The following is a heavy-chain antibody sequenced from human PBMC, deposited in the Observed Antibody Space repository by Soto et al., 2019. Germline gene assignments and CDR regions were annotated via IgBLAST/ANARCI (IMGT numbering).Heavy chain of an antibody. J-gene: IGHJ4*02. Sequence: GGSLRLSGAASGFTFSSYARSWVRQAPGKGLEWVSAISGSGGSTYYADSVKGRFTISRDNSKNTLYLQMNSLRAEDTAVYYCATDKLTGTTRYWGQGTLVTVSS. CDR3: ATDKLTGTTRY. D-gene: IGHD1-7*01. V-gene: IGHV3-23*01. CDR1: GFTFSSYA. CDR2: ISGSGGST.